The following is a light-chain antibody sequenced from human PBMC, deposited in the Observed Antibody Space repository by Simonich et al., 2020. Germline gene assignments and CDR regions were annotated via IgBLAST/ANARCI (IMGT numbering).Light chain of an antibody. CDR1: QSLLHSDGKTY. V-gene: IGKV2D-29*02. CDR3: MQSIQLPIT. J-gene: IGKJ5*01. Sequence: DIVMTQTPLSLSVTPGQPASISCKSSQSLLHSDGKTYLYWYLQKPGQSPQLLIYEVSNRCSGVPDRFRGSGSGTDFTLKISRVEAEDVGVYYCMQSIQLPITFGQGTRLEIK. CDR2: EVS.